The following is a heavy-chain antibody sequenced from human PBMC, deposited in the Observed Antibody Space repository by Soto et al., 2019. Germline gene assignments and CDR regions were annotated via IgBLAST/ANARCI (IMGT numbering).Heavy chain of an antibody. CDR1: GYTFTSYD. D-gene: IGHD7-27*01. Sequence: QVQLVQSGAEVKKPGASVKVSCKASGYTFTSYDINWVRQATGQGLEWMGWMNPNSGNTGYAQKFQGRDTMTRHTSISTAYMELSSLRSEDTAVYYCARNTPNSGDFHYWGQGTLVTVSS. CDR2: MNPNSGNT. CDR3: ARNTPNSGDFHY. J-gene: IGHJ4*02. V-gene: IGHV1-8*01.